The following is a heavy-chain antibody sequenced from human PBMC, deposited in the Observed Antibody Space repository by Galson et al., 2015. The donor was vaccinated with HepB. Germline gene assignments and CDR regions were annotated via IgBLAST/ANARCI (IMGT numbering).Heavy chain of an antibody. J-gene: IGHJ3*02. Sequence: SLRLSCAASGFTFSSYGMHWVRQAPGKGLEWVAVISYDGSNKYYADSVKGRFTISRDNSKNTLYLQMNSLRAEDTAVYYCAKEDLIAKPWDAFDIWGQGTMVTVSS. V-gene: IGHV3-30*18. D-gene: IGHD2-21*01. CDR3: AKEDLIAKPWDAFDI. CDR1: GFTFSSYG. CDR2: ISYDGSNK.